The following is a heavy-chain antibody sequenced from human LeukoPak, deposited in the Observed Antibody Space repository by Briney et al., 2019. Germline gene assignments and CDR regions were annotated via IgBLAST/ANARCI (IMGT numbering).Heavy chain of an antibody. D-gene: IGHD4-17*01. CDR1: GFTFSSYS. CDR3: AKRHRSRSYYFDY. J-gene: IGHJ4*02. Sequence: PGGSLRLSCAASGFTFSSYSMNWVRQAPGKGLEWVSSISSSSSYIYYADSVKGRFTISRDNSKNTLYLQMNSLRAEDTAVYYCAKRHRSRSYYFDYWGQGTLVTVSS. V-gene: IGHV3-21*04. CDR2: ISSSSSYI.